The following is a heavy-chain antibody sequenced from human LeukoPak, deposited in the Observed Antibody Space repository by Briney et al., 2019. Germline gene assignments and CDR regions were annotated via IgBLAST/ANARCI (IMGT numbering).Heavy chain of an antibody. V-gene: IGHV1-69*05. CDR3: ARLDGYNYPFDY. CDR2: IIPIFGTA. J-gene: IGHJ4*02. D-gene: IGHD5-24*01. CDR1: GGTFSSYA. Sequence: SVKVSCKASGGTFSSYAISWVRQAPGQGLEWMGGIIPIFGTANYAQKFQGRVTITTDESTSTAYMELSSLRSEDTAVYYCARLDGYNYPFDYWGLGTLVTVSS.